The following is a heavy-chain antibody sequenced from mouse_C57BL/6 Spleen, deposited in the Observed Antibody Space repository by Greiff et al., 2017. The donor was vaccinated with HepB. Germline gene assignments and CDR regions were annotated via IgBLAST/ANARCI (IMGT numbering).Heavy chain of an antibody. J-gene: IGHJ1*03. Sequence: QVQLQQSGAELVRPGSSVKLSCKASGYTFTSYWMQWVKQRPRQGLEWIGNIDPSDSETHYNQKFKDKATLTVDKSSSTAYMQLSSLTSEDSAVYYCARSRLYYGYNWYFDVWGTGTTVTVSS. V-gene: IGHV1-52*01. CDR2: IDPSDSET. CDR1: GYTFTSYW. D-gene: IGHD2-2*01. CDR3: ARSRLYYGYNWYFDV.